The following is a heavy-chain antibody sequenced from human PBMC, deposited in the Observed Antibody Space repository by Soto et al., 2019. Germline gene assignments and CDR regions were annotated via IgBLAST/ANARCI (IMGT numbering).Heavy chain of an antibody. D-gene: IGHD2-2*01. V-gene: IGHV3-33*01. J-gene: IGHJ4*02. Sequence: QVQLVESGGGVVQPGRSLRLSCVASGFTFSNCGMHWVRQAPGKGLEWVAVIWYDGSNKYYADSVKGRFTISRDNSKNTLYLQMNTLRAEDTAVYYCARDTSRAFDYWGQGTLVTVSS. CDR3: ARDTSRAFDY. CDR1: GFTFSNCG. CDR2: IWYDGSNK.